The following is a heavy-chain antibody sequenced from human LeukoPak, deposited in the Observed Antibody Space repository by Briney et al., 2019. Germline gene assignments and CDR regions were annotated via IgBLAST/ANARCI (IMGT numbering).Heavy chain of an antibody. D-gene: IGHD2-15*01. V-gene: IGHV1-69*04. CDR2: IIPILGIA. J-gene: IGHJ4*02. Sequence: SVKVSCKASGGTFSSYAISWVRQAPGQGLEWMVRIIPILGIANYAQKFQGRVTITADKSTSTAYMELSSLRSEDTAVYYCARAQFYCSGGSCYSEFDYWGQGTLVTVSS. CDR3: ARAQFYCSGGSCYSEFDY. CDR1: GGTFSSYA.